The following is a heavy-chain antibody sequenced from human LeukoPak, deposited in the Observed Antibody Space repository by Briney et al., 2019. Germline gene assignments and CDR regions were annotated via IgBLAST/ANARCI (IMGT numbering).Heavy chain of an antibody. D-gene: IGHD3-16*01. Sequence: GASLKISCQGSGSTFTSYWIGWVRRLPGKGLEWMGIIFPGDSDTRYSPSFQGQVTISADKSISTAYLQWSSLKASDTAMYYCARSQRGDTTPYYFDYWGQGTLVTVSS. CDR2: IFPGDSDT. V-gene: IGHV5-51*01. J-gene: IGHJ4*02. CDR1: GSTFTSYW. CDR3: ARSQRGDTTPYYFDY.